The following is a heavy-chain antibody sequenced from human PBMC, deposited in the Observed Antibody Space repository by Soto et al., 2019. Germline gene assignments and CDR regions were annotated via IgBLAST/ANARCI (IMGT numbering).Heavy chain of an antibody. CDR3: ARPIVVVPAAKRGGPFDI. J-gene: IGHJ3*02. D-gene: IGHD2-2*01. V-gene: IGHV4-34*01. Sequence: PSETLSLTCAVYGGSFSGYYWSWIRQPPGKGLEWIGEINHSGSTNYNPSLKSRITISVDTSKNQLSMKLSSVTAADTAVYYCARPIVVVPAAKRGGPFDIWGQGTMVTVSS. CDR2: INHSGST. CDR1: GGSFSGYY.